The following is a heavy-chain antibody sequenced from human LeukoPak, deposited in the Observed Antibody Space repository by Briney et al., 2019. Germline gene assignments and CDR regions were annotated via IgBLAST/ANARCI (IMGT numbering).Heavy chain of an antibody. D-gene: IGHD2-2*01. CDR2: ISSSGSTI. J-gene: IGHJ5*02. CDR3: ARARYCSSTSCPNNWFDP. Sequence: GGSLRLSCAASGFTFSSYEMNWVRQAPGKGLGGVSYISSSGSTIYYADSVKGRFTISRDNAKNSLYLQMNSLRAEDTAVYYCARARYCSSTSCPNNWFDPWGQGTLVTVSS. CDR1: GFTFSSYE. V-gene: IGHV3-48*03.